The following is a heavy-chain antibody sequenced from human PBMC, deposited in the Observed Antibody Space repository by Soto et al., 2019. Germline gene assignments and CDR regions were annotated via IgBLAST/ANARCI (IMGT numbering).Heavy chain of an antibody. CDR3: AKGHGYPGRFDY. CDR2: ISGSGGST. Sequence: GGSLRLSCAASGFTFSSYAMSWVRQAPGEGLEWVSAISGSGGSTYYADSVKGRFTISRDNSKNTLYLQMNSLRAEDTAVYYCAKGHGYPGRFDYWGQGTLVTVSS. CDR1: GFTFSSYA. V-gene: IGHV3-23*01. J-gene: IGHJ4*02. D-gene: IGHD2-2*03.